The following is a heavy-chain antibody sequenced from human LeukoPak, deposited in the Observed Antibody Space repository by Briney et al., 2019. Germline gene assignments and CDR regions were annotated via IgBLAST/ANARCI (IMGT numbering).Heavy chain of an antibody. CDR3: ARDRRMYSSSLNWFDP. CDR1: GFTFSSYS. J-gene: IGHJ5*02. V-gene: IGHV3-21*01. Sequence: GGSLRLSCAGSGFTFSSYSMNWVRQAPGKGLEWVPSITSSNNYIYYADSMKGRFTISRDNAKNSLYLQMNSLRAEDTAVYYCARDRRMYSSSLNWFDPWGQGTLVTVSS. CDR2: ITSSNNYI. D-gene: IGHD6-6*01.